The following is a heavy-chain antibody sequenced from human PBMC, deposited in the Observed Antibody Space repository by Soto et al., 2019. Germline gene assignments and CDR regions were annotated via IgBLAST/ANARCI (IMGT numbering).Heavy chain of an antibody. Sequence: GGSLRLSCAASGFTFSSYAMSWVRQAPGKGLEWVSAISGSGGSTYYADSVKGRFTISRDKSKNTLYLQMNSLRTEDTAVYYCAKPPYTNPDAFDIWGQGTMVTVSS. V-gene: IGHV3-23*01. D-gene: IGHD4-4*01. J-gene: IGHJ3*02. CDR1: GFTFSSYA. CDR2: ISGSGGST. CDR3: AKPPYTNPDAFDI.